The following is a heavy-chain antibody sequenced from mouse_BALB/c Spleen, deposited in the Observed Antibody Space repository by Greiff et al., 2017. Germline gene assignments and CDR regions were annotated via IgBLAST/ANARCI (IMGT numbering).Heavy chain of an antibody. V-gene: IGHV6-6*02. CDR1: GFTFSNYW. Sequence: EVKVEESGGGLVQPGGSMKLSCVASGFTFSNYWMNWVRQSPEKGLEWVAEIRLKSNNYATHYAESVKGRFTISRDDSKSSVYLQMNNLRAEDTGIYYCTRIYLDYWGQGTTLTVSS. CDR3: TRIYLDY. CDR2: IRLKSNNYAT. J-gene: IGHJ2*01.